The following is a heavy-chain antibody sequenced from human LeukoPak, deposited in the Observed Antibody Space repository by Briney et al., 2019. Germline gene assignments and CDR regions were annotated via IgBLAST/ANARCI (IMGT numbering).Heavy chain of an antibody. J-gene: IGHJ2*01. CDR1: GDSVSSNSAA. V-gene: IGHV6-1*01. D-gene: IGHD6-13*01. Sequence: SRTLSLTCAISGDSVSSNSAAWNWIRQSPSRGLEWLGRTYYRSKWYNDYAVSVKSRITINPDTSKNQFSLQLNSVTPEDTAVYYCARDPSIAAAGSYWYFDLWGRGTLVTVSS. CDR3: ARDPSIAAAGSYWYFDL. CDR2: TYYRSKWYN.